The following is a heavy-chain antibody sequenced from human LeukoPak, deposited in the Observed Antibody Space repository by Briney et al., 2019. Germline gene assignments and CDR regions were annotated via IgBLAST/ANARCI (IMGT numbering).Heavy chain of an antibody. CDR3: ARTTEGGYTYDYFYYYYMDV. Sequence: EASVKVSCKASGYTFTSYDINWVRQATGQGLEWMGWMNPNSGNTGYAQKFQGRVTMTRNTSISTAYMELSSLRSADTAVYYCARTTEGGYTYDYFYYYYMDVWGKGTTVTISS. CDR1: GYTFTSYD. D-gene: IGHD5-18*01. J-gene: IGHJ6*03. CDR2: MNPNSGNT. V-gene: IGHV1-8*01.